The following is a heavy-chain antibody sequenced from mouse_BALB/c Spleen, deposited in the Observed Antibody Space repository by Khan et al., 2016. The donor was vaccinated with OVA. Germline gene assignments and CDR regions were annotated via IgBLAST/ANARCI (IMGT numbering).Heavy chain of an antibody. CDR1: GFSLTNYG. J-gene: IGHJ4*01. D-gene: IGHD2-10*01. CDR2: IWSDGST. Sequence: VQLQESEPGLVAPSQSLSITCTISGFSLTNYGVHWIRQPPGKGLEWLVVIWSDGSTTYNSALKSRLTITKDNSKSQVFLQMNSLQTDDTAIYFCARQPYYHYNIMDYWGQGTSVTVSS. V-gene: IGHV2-6-1*01. CDR3: ARQPYYHYNIMDY.